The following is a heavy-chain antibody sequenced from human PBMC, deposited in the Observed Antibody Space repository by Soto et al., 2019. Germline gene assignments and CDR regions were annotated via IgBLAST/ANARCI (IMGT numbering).Heavy chain of an antibody. CDR3: ARVERGTATTVVDAFDI. D-gene: IGHD1-1*01. Sequence: QVQLQQWGAGLLKPSETLSLTCAVNGGSVNSGNYYWSWIRQPPGKGLEWIGEMSHSGGTHFNPSLKSRVTTSVDTSKNQFSLKMSSVTAADTALYYCARVERGTATTVVDAFDIWGPGTMVTVSS. CDR2: MSHSGGT. V-gene: IGHV4-34*01. J-gene: IGHJ3*02. CDR1: GGSVNSGNYY.